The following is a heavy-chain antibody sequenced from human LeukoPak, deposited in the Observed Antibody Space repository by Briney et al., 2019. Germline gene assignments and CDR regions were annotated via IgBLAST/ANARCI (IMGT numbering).Heavy chain of an antibody. CDR2: IYHSGST. CDR1: GGSIDSSNW. D-gene: IGHD3-3*01. Sequence: PSETLSLTCAVSGGSIDSSNWWSWVRQSPGKGLEWIGEIYHSGSTNYNPSLKSRVTISVDTSKNQFSLKLSSVTAADTAVYYCARVDWSFDYWGQGTLVTVSS. V-gene: IGHV4-4*02. CDR3: ARVDWSFDY. J-gene: IGHJ4*02.